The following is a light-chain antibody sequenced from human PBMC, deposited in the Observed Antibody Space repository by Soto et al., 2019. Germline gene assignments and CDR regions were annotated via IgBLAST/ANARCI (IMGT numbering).Light chain of an antibody. CDR2: DVN. Sequence: QSVLTQPASVSGSPGQSITISCTGTSSDIGAYNFVSWYQQHPGKAPKLMLYDVNIRPSGVSNRFSGSKSGNTASLTISGLQAEDEADYYRTSWTTSTTMIFGGGTKVTV. J-gene: IGLJ2*01. CDR1: SSDIGAYNF. CDR3: TSWTTSTTMI. V-gene: IGLV2-14*03.